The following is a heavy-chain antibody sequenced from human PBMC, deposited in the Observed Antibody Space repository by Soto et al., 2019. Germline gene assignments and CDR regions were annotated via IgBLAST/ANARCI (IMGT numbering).Heavy chain of an antibody. D-gene: IGHD2-15*01. Sequence: QVQLVESGGGVVQHGRSLRLSCAASGFIFSSYGMHWVRQAPGKGLEWVAVISYEGSHTYYADSVTGRFTITRDNSTNTLYLQMSSLRPEDTAVYYCAKEVRCGCCSCSWSEGFDFWGQGTLLTVSS. J-gene: IGHJ4*02. CDR3: AKEVRCGCCSCSWSEGFDF. CDR1: GFIFSSYG. CDR2: ISYEGSHT. V-gene: IGHV3-30*18.